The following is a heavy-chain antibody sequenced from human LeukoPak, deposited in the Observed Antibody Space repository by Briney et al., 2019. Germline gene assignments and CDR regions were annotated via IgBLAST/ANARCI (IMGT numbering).Heavy chain of an antibody. Sequence: PSETLSLTCTVSGGSISSYYWSWIRQPAGKGLEWIGRIYSSGSTNYNPSLKSRVTISVDTSKNQFSLKLSSVTAADTAVYYCARGREPYYDFWSGYYRNWFDPWGQGTLVTVSS. CDR3: ARGREPYYDFWSGYYRNWFDP. CDR2: IYSSGST. V-gene: IGHV4-4*07. J-gene: IGHJ5*02. CDR1: GGSISSYY. D-gene: IGHD3-3*01.